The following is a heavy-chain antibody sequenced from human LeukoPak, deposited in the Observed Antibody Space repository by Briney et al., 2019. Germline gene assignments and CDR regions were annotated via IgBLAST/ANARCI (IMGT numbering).Heavy chain of an antibody. CDR3: ARDGAALGS. V-gene: IGHV3-7*01. D-gene: IGHD6-6*01. Sequence: GGSLRLSCAASGFTFSNYWMSWVRQAPGKGLEWVANIKEDGSAKYYVDSVKGRFTISRDNAKNTLYLQMNGLRAEDTAVYYCARDGAALGSWGQGTLVTVSS. CDR1: GFTFSNYW. CDR2: IKEDGSAK. J-gene: IGHJ4*02.